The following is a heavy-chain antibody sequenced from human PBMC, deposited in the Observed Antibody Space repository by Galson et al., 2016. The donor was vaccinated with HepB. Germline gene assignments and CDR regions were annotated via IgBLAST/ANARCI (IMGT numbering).Heavy chain of an antibody. J-gene: IGHJ4*02. V-gene: IGHV3-23*01. Sequence: SLRLSCAASGFTFSSSAMTWVRQAPGKGLEWVSSVSDSGGTTYHADSVKGRFTISGDNSKNTVYLQMNSLRAEDTAVYYCAKDGSVPIWFGESIPFGYWGQGTLVTVSS. CDR2: VSDSGGTT. CDR3: AKDGSVPIWFGESIPFGY. D-gene: IGHD3-10*01. CDR1: GFTFSSSA.